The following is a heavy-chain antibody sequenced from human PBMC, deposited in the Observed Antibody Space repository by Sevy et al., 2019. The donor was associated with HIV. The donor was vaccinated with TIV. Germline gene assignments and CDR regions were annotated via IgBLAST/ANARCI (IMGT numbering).Heavy chain of an antibody. CDR2: IKSKTDGGTT. CDR3: TTDPGYSYGSDAFDI. Sequence: GGCLRLSCAASGFTFSNAWMSWVRQAPGKGLEWVGRIKSKTDGGTTDYAAPVKGRFTISRDDSKNTLYLQMNSLKTEDSAVTCCTTDPGYSYGSDAFDIWGQGTMVTVSS. D-gene: IGHD5-18*01. J-gene: IGHJ3*02. V-gene: IGHV3-15*01. CDR1: GFTFSNAW.